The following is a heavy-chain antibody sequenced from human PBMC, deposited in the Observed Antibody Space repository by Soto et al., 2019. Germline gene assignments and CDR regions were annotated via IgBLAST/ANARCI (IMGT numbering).Heavy chain of an antibody. D-gene: IGHD3-22*01. J-gene: IGHJ5*01. CDR2: IYHSGST. V-gene: IGHV4-4*02. CDR1: GGSISSSNW. Sequence: QVQLQESCPGLVKPSGTLSLTCAVSGGSISSSNWWSWVRQPPGKGLEWIVEIYHSGSTNYNPSLKSRVTISVDKSKNQCSLKLSSVTAAATAVYYCAGGAWDRSGSQFASWGQGTLVTVYS. CDR3: AGGAWDRSGSQFAS.